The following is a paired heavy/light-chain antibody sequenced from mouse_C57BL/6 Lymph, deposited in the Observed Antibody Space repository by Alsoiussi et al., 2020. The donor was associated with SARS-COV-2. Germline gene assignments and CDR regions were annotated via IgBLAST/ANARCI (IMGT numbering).Heavy chain of an antibody. Sequence: EVQLVESGGDLVKPGGSLKLSCAASGFTFSSYGMSWVRQTPDKRLEWVATISSGGSYTYYPDSVKGRFTISRDNAKNTLYLQMSSLKSEDTAMYYCARREVVALYAMDYWGQGTSVTVSS. CDR3: ARREVVALYAMDY. D-gene: IGHD1-1*01. V-gene: IGHV5-6*01. J-gene: IGHJ4*01. CDR1: GFTFSSYG. CDR2: ISSGGSYT.
Light chain of an antibody. CDR3: QQHYSTPLT. V-gene: IGKV8-24*01. J-gene: IGKJ5*01. CDR2: FAS. CDR1: QSLLNSSNQKNY. Sequence: DIVMTQSPSSLAMSVGQKVTMSCKSSQSLLNSSNQKNYLAWYQQKPGQSPKLLVYFASTRESGVPDRFIGSGSGTDFTLTISSVQAEDLADYFCQQHYSTPLTFGAGTKLELK.